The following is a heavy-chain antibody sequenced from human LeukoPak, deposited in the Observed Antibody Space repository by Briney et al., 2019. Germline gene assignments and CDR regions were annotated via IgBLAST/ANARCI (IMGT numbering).Heavy chain of an antibody. CDR1: VGSISSGSYY. Sequence: PSETLSLTCTVSVGSISSGSYYWSWIRQPAGKGLEWIGRIYTSGSTNYNPSLKSRVPISLDTSKHQFSLKLRSVTAADTAVYYCARAGASAMVRGVVVTSLQLFDYWGQGSLVTVSS. D-gene: IGHD3-10*01. V-gene: IGHV4-61*02. CDR2: IYTSGST. CDR3: ARAGASAMVRGVVVTSLQLFDY. J-gene: IGHJ4*02.